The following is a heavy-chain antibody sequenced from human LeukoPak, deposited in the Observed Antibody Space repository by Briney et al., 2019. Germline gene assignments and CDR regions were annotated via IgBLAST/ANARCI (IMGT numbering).Heavy chain of an antibody. J-gene: IGHJ4*02. Sequence: SDTLSLTCSVWGGSISSYYWSWIRQPPGKGLEWIGYFYYSGCTNYNPSLKSRVTISVDTSKNQFSLRLSSVTAADTAVYYCASSPAFDILTGYFPYYFDYWGQGTLVTVSS. D-gene: IGHD3-9*01. CDR1: GGSISSYY. CDR2: FYYSGCT. V-gene: IGHV4-59*07. CDR3: ASSPAFDILTGYFPYYFDY.